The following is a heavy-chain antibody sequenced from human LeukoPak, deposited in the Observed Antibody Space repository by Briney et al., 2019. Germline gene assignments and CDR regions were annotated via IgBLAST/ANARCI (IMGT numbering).Heavy chain of an antibody. CDR1: GGSISSSNW. D-gene: IGHD3-22*01. J-gene: IGHJ3*02. Sequence: SETLSLTCAVSGGSISSSNWWSWVRPPPGKGLEWIGEIYHSGSTNYNPSLKSRVTISVDTSKNQFSLKLSSVTAADTAVYYCARDTPDSVDSSGDDAFDIWGQGTMVTVSS. V-gene: IGHV4-4*02. CDR3: ARDTPDSVDSSGDDAFDI. CDR2: IYHSGST.